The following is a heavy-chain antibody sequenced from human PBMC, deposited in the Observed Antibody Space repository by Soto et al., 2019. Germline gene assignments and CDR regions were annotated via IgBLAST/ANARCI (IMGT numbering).Heavy chain of an antibody. Sequence: PGESLKISCKGSGYSFTSYCIGWVRQMPGKGLEWMGIIYPGDSDTRYSPSFQGQVTISADKSISTAYLQWSSLKASDTAMYYCARHRKPIVGATSDFDYWGQGTLVTVSS. J-gene: IGHJ4*02. CDR3: ARHRKPIVGATSDFDY. D-gene: IGHD1-26*01. V-gene: IGHV5-51*01. CDR1: GYSFTSYC. CDR2: IYPGDSDT.